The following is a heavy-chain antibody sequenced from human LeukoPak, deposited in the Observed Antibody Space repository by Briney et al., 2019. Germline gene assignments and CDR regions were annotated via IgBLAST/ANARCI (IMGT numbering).Heavy chain of an antibody. D-gene: IGHD7-27*01. V-gene: IGHV4-59*08. Sequence: SETLSLTCTVSGASITSYYWSWIRQSPGKGLEWLGYIHHNGAANYNPSLQSRVTTSVAVSKGQFSLRLTSMTATDTALYYCARFKDFWGDHHNSVGFDFWGLGILVTVSS. CDR1: GASITSYY. J-gene: IGHJ4*02. CDR3: ARFKDFWGDHHNSVGFDF. CDR2: IHHNGAA.